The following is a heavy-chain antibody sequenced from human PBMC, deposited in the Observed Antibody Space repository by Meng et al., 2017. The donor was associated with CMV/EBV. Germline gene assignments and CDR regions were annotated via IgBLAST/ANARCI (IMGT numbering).Heavy chain of an antibody. Sequence: SLKISCAASGFTFDDYAMHWVRQAPGKGLKWVSGISWNSGSIGYADSVKGRFTISRDNAKNSLYLQMNSLRAEDTALYYCAKASGWSMGRGYNWFDPWGQGTLVTVSS. CDR3: AKASGWSMGRGYNWFDP. D-gene: IGHD6-19*01. J-gene: IGHJ5*02. CDR2: ISWNSGSI. V-gene: IGHV3-9*01. CDR1: GFTFDDYA.